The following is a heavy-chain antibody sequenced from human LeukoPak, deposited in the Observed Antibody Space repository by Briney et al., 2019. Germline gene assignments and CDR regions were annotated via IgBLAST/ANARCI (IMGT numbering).Heavy chain of an antibody. CDR2: IKNDGSDK. D-gene: IGHD5-12*01. J-gene: IGHJ4*02. CDR3: VNLGYSD. CDR1: EFSFSAAW. V-gene: IGHV3-7*01. Sequence: GGSLRLSCEASEFSFSAAWMTWVRQAPGKGLEWVATIKNDGSDKYYVDSVKGRFTLSRDNAKNSVYLQMNSLRVEDTAVYYCVNLGYSDGGQGTLVTVSS.